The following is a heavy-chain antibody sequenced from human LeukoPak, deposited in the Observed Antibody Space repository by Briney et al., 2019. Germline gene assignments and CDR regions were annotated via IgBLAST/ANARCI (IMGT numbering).Heavy chain of an antibody. CDR2: IYTSGST. D-gene: IGHD5-24*01. Sequence: SETLSLTCAVYGVSFSGYYWSWLRQPAGKGLEWIGRIYTSGSTNYNPSLKSRVTMSVDTSKNQFSLKLSSVTAADTAVYYCARGVEMATLYYYYYMDVWGKGTTVTVSS. CDR3: ARGVEMATLYYYYYMDV. CDR1: GVSFSGYY. V-gene: IGHV4-59*10. J-gene: IGHJ6*03.